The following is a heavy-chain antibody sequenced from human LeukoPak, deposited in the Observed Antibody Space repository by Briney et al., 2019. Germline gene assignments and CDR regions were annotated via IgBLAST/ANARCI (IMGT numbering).Heavy chain of an antibody. D-gene: IGHD3-3*01. Sequence: PSQTLSLTCTVSGGSISSGSYYWSWIRQPAGKRLEWIGRIYTSGSTNYNPSLKSRVTISVDTSKNQFSLKLSSVTAADTAVYYCARETPFGVVLFVRNYYYYMDVWGKGTTVTVS. V-gene: IGHV4-61*02. J-gene: IGHJ6*03. CDR3: ARETPFGVVLFVRNYYYYMDV. CDR1: GGSISSGSYY. CDR2: IYTSGST.